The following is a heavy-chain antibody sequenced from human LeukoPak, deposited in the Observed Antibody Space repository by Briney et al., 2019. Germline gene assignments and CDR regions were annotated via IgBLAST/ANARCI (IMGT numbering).Heavy chain of an antibody. V-gene: IGHV3-30*18. J-gene: IGHJ4*02. CDR1: GFTFSGYT. CDR2: ISYDGSDK. CDR3: QKKCFDY. Sequence: GGSLRLSCAASGFTFSGYTAHWVRQAPGKGLEWVAVISYDGSDKYYADSVKGRFTISRDNSKNTLYLQMNTLRAEDTAVYYCQKKCFDYWGPGTLVTVSS.